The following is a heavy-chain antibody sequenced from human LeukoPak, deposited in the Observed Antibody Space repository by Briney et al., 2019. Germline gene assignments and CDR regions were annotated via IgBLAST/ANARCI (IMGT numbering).Heavy chain of an antibody. D-gene: IGHD4-17*01. V-gene: IGHV1-69*04. CDR3: ARVNAYGDYTFDY. CDR2: IIPILGIA. CDR1: GGTFSSYA. Sequence: SVKVSCKASGGTFSSYAISWVRQAPGQGLEWMGRIIPILGIANYAQKFQGRVTITADKSTSTAYMELSSLRSEDTAVYYCARVNAYGDYTFDYWGQGTLVTVSS. J-gene: IGHJ4*02.